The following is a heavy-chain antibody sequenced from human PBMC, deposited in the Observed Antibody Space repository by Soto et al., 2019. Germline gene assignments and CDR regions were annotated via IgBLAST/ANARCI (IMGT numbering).Heavy chain of an antibody. D-gene: IGHD3-3*01. V-gene: IGHV4-59*01. Sequence: QVQLQESGPGLVKPSETLSLTCTVSGGSISSYYWSWIRQPPGKGLEWIGYIYYSGSTNYNPSLKRRVTISVDTSKNQFSLKLSSVTAADTAVYYCARWSGQYRPFDPWGQGTLVTVSS. CDR3: ARWSGQYRPFDP. CDR2: IYYSGST. J-gene: IGHJ5*02. CDR1: GGSISSYY.